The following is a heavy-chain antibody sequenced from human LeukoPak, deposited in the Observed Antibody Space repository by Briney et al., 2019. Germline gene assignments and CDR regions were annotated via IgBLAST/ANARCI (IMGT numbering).Heavy chain of an antibody. CDR1: GFTFTSSA. CDR2: IVVGSGNT. J-gene: IGHJ4*02. Sequence: SVKVSCKASGFTFTSSAMQWVRQARGQRLEWIGWIVVGSGNTNYAQKFQERVTITRDMSTSTAYMELSNLRSEDTAVYYCAVTGYSGDPYYFDYWGQGTLVTVSS. CDR3: AVTGYSGDPYYFDY. D-gene: IGHD5-12*01. V-gene: IGHV1-58*02.